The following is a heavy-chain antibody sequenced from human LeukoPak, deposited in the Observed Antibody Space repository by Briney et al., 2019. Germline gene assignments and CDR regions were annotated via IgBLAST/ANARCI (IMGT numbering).Heavy chain of an antibody. CDR3: AGAGKLIIMIVFLEEDFDS. CDR1: GYTFNSYG. CDR2: ISAYNGNT. Sequence: ASVKVSCKASGYTFNSYGISRVRQAPGRGLEWMGWISAYNGNTNYAQKLQGRVTMTTDPSKSTAYLELRSLRSDDPAVYYCAGAGKLIIMIVFLEEDFDSGAREPWSPSPQ. J-gene: IGHJ4*02. D-gene: IGHD3-22*01. V-gene: IGHV1-18*01.